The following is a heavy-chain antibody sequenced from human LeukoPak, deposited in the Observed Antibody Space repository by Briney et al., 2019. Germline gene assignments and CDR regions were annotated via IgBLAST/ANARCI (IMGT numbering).Heavy chain of an antibody. Sequence: ASVKVSCKASGYTFTGYYMHWVRQAPGQGLEWMGRINPNSGGTNYAQKFQGRVTMTRDTSISTAYMELSRLRSTDTAVYYCARGIVGATSYFDYWGQGTLVTVSS. D-gene: IGHD1-26*01. CDR2: INPNSGGT. V-gene: IGHV1-2*06. J-gene: IGHJ4*01. CDR1: GYTFTGYY. CDR3: ARGIVGATSYFDY.